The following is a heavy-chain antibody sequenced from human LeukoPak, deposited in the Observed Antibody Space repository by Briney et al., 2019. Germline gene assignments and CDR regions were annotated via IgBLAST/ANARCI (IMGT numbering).Heavy chain of an antibody. CDR1: GFTVSSNY. V-gene: IGHV3-66*01. CDR3: ASYYDEGDGAFDI. J-gene: IGHJ3*02. CDR2: IYSGGST. D-gene: IGHD3-22*01. Sequence: GGSLRLSCAASGFTVSSNYMSWVRQAPGKGLEWVSVIYSGGSTYYADSVKGRFTISRDNSKNTLYLQMNSLRAEDTAVYYCASYYDEGDGAFDIWGQGTMVAVSS.